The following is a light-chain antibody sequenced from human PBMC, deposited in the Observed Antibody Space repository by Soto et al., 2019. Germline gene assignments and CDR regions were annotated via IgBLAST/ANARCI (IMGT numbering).Light chain of an antibody. J-gene: IGKJ5*01. V-gene: IGKV1-33*01. CDR3: QQYDSLPIT. Sequence: DIQMTQSPSSLSASVGDRVTITCQASQDIRKYLNWYQQKPGKAPKLMIYDVATLETGVPPRFSGSRSGRHFTFTISSLQPEDIATYYCQQYDSLPITFGQGTRLDIK. CDR1: QDIRKY. CDR2: DVA.